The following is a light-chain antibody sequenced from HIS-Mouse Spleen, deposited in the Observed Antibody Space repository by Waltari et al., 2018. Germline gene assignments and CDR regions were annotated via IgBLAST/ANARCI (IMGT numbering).Light chain of an antibody. Sequence: QSALTQPASVSGSPGQSITISCTGTSSDAGSYHFLPWYQQHPGKPPKLMIYEGSKRPSGVSNRFSGSKSGNTASLTISGLQAEDEADYYCCSYAGSSTFEVFGGGTKLTVL. CDR2: EGS. CDR3: CSYAGSSTFEV. CDR1: SSDAGSYHF. V-gene: IGLV2-23*03. J-gene: IGLJ2*01.